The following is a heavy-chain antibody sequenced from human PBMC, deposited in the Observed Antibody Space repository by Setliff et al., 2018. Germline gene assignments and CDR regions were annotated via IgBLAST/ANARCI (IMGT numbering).Heavy chain of an antibody. V-gene: IGHV4-61*09. CDR3: ARGRRITMIVVPPGVFDI. Sequence: SETLSLTCTVSGGSISSGSYYWSWIRQPAGKGLEWIGHIYTSGSTNYNPARKSRVTISVDTSNNQFSLRLSSVTATGTAVYYCARGRRITMIVVPPGVFDIWGQGTMVTVSS. D-gene: IGHD3-22*01. CDR1: GGSISSGSYY. CDR2: IYTSGST. J-gene: IGHJ3*02.